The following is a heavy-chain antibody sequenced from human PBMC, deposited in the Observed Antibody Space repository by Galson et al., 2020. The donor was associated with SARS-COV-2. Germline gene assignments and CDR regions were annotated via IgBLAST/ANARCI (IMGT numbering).Heavy chain of an antibody. V-gene: IGHV4-39*01. CDR3: ARQILTGYYSFYYFDY. Sequence: SETLSLTCTVSGGSTSSSSYYWGWIRQPPGEGLEWIGSIYYSEINYYNPSLTSRVTMSVDTSKNQFSLKLSSVTAADTAVYYCARQILTGYYSFYYFDYWGQGTLVTVSS. D-gene: IGHD3-9*01. CDR2: IYYSEIN. J-gene: IGHJ4*02. CDR1: GGSTSSSSYY.